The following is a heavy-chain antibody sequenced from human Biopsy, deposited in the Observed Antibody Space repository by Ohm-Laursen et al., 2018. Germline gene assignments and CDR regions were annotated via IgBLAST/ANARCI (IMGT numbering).Heavy chain of an antibody. Sequence: VPVKVSCKASGYSFSTYDVNWVRQARGQGLEWMGWMIPSSGKTGYAQRFQGRVTLTMNTSISTAYMELSGLRSEDTAVYFCARGYSRRVSIFEASIYWFDTWGQGTLVTVSS. J-gene: IGHJ5*02. V-gene: IGHV1-8*01. CDR3: ARGYSRRVSIFEASIYWFDT. CDR1: GYSFSTYD. D-gene: IGHD6-6*01. CDR2: MIPSSGKT.